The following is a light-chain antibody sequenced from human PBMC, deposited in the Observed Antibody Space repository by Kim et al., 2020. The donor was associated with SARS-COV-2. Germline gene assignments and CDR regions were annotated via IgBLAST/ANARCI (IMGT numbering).Light chain of an antibody. CDR1: ESVSNR. J-gene: IGKJ1*01. CDR2: GAS. Sequence: EIVMTQSPAILSVSPGERVTLSCRASESVSNRLAWYQQKPGQAPRILISGASTTAIGVPARFSGSGSGTEFTLTITSLQSEDFAFYCCLQYSNWPRTFGQGTKVDIK. V-gene: IGKV3-15*01. CDR3: LQYSNWPRT.